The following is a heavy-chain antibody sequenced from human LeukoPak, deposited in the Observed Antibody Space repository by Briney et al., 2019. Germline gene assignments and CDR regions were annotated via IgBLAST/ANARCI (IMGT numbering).Heavy chain of an antibody. J-gene: IGHJ5*02. D-gene: IGHD2-15*01. Sequence: QPGGSLRLSCAASGFTFSSYAMSWVRQAPGKGLEWVSGISGSDGSTSYADSVKGRFKISRAYSKNTLYVQLYSLRAEDTAVYCCAKARGFCSGGSCYNPFDPWGQGTLVTVSS. CDR3: AKARGFCSGGSCYNPFDP. V-gene: IGHV3-23*01. CDR2: ISGSDGST. CDR1: GFTFSSYA.